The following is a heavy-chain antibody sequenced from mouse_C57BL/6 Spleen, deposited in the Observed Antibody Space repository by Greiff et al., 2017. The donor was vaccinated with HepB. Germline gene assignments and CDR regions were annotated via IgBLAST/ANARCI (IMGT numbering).Heavy chain of an antibody. CDR3: ARTLYYGNYDFDY. V-gene: IGHV5-17*01. D-gene: IGHD2-1*01. J-gene: IGHJ2*01. CDR1: GFTFSDYG. Sequence: VQLQQSGGGLVKPGGSLKLSCAASGFTFSDYGMHWVRQAPEKGLEWVAYISSGSSTIYYADTVKGRFTISRDNAKHPLLLQMTSLRSEDTAMYYCARTLYYGNYDFDYWGQGTTLTVSS. CDR2: ISSGSSTI.